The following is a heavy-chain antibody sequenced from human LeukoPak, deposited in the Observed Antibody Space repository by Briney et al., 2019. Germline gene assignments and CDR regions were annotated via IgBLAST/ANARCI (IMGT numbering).Heavy chain of an antibody. V-gene: IGHV3-48*03. CDR2: ISSSCSTI. CDR3: GLSTQNSNYYYYYYYMDV. CDR1: GFTFSSYE. J-gene: IGHJ6*03. D-gene: IGHD4/OR15-4a*01. Sequence: PGGSLRLSCAASGFTFSSYEMNWVRQAPGKGLEGVSYISSSCSTIYYADSVKGRFTISRDNAKNSLYLQMNSLRAEDTAVYYCGLSTQNSNYYYYYYYMDVWGKGTTVTVSS.